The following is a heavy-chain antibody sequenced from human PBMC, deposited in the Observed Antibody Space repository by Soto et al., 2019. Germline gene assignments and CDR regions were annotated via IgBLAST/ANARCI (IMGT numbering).Heavy chain of an antibody. CDR3: ARGPYYDFWSGYYNPYFDY. CDR1: GYTFTGYY. J-gene: IGHJ4*02. V-gene: IGHV1-2*02. CDR2: INPNSGGT. D-gene: IGHD3-3*01. Sequence: ASVKVSCKASGYTFTGYYMHWVRQAPGQGLEWMGWINPNSGGTNYAQKFQGRVTMTRDTSISTAYMELSRLRSDDTAVYYCARGPYYDFWSGYYNPYFDYWGQGTLVTVSS.